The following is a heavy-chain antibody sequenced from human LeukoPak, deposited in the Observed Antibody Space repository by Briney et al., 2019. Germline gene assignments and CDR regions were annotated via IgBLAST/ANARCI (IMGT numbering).Heavy chain of an antibody. CDR3: AKDRDSSGYYFGYWFDP. CDR2: IGGSGGST. CDR1: GFTFSSYA. D-gene: IGHD3-22*01. Sequence: AGGSLRLSCAASGFTFSSYAMSWVRQAPGKGLGWVSVIGGSGGSTYYADSVKGRFTISRDNSKDTLYLQMNSLRAEDTAVYYCAKDRDSSGYYFGYWFDPWGQGTLVTVSS. J-gene: IGHJ5*02. V-gene: IGHV3-23*01.